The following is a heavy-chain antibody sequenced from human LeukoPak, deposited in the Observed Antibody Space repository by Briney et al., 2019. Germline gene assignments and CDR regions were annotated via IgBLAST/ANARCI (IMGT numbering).Heavy chain of an antibody. CDR3: TRRMRGLGSYSDAFDI. J-gene: IGHJ3*02. Sequence: GGSLRLSCAASGFTFSSYEMNWVRQAPGKGLEWVSYISSSGSTIYYADSVKGRFTTSRENAKNSFYLQMNSLRAGDTAVYFCTRRMRGLGSYSDAFDIWGQGTMVTVSS. V-gene: IGHV3-48*03. D-gene: IGHD3-10*01. CDR2: ISSSGSTI. CDR1: GFTFSSYE.